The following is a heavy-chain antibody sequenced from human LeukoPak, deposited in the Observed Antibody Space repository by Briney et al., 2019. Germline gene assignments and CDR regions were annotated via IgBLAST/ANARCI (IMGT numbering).Heavy chain of an antibody. Sequence: YPGGSLRLSCAASGFTFDDYAMHWVRQSPGKGLEWVSFISWDGGSTYYADSVKGRFTISRDNSKNSLYLQMNSLRAEDTALYYCAKQDTAMDYYYYMDVWGKGTMVTVSS. CDR3: AKQDTAMDYYYYMDV. CDR2: ISWDGGST. D-gene: IGHD5-18*01. J-gene: IGHJ6*03. CDR1: GFTFDDYA. V-gene: IGHV3-43D*04.